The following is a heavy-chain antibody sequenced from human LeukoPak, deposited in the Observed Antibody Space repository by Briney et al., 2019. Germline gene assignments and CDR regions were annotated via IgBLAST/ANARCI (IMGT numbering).Heavy chain of an antibody. CDR3: ARVRNLRNSYGLRY. D-gene: IGHD5-18*01. V-gene: IGHV1-2*02. Sequence: GASVKVSCKASGYTFTGYCMHWVRQAPGQGLEGMGWINPNSGGTNYAQKFQGRVTMTRDTSISTAYMELSRLRSDDTAVYYCARVRNLRNSYGLRYWGQGTLVTVSS. CDR2: INPNSGGT. J-gene: IGHJ4*02. CDR1: GYTFTGYC.